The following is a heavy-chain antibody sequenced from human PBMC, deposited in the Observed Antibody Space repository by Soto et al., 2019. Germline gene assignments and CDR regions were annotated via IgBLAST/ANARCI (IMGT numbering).Heavy chain of an antibody. CDR2: INSDGSST. V-gene: IGHV3-74*01. D-gene: IGHD6-13*01. J-gene: IGHJ5*02. CDR1: GFTFSSYW. Sequence: EVQLVESGGGLVQPGGSLRLSCAASGFTFSSYWMHWVRQAPGKGLVWVSRINSDGSSTSYADSVKGRFTISRDNAKNTLYLQMNSLRDEDTAVYYCARENAVYSCSWYLQDYNWFDPWGQGSLVPVSS. CDR3: ARENAVYSCSWYLQDYNWFDP.